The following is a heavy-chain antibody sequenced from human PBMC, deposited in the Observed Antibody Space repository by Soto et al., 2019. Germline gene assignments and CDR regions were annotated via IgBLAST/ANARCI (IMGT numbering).Heavy chain of an antibody. V-gene: IGHV1-69*13. D-gene: IGHD3-3*01. J-gene: IGHJ4*02. Sequence: AASVKVSCKASGGTFSSYAISWVRQAPGQGLEWMGGIIPIFGTANYAQKFQGRVTITADESTSTAYMELSSLRSEDTAVYYCAREYYDFWSGPRRYFDYWGQGTLVTVSS. CDR2: IIPIFGTA. CDR3: AREYYDFWSGPRRYFDY. CDR1: GGTFSSYA.